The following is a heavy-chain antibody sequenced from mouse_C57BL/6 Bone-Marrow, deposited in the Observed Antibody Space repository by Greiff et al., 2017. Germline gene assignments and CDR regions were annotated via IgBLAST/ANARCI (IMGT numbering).Heavy chain of an antibody. V-gene: IGHV5-4*01. D-gene: IGHD2-1*01. CDR1: GFTFSSYA. Sequence: EVKLVESGGGLVKPGGSLKLSCAASGFTFSSYAMSWVRQTPEKRLEWVATISDGGSYTYYPDNVKGRFTISRDNAKNNLYLQMSHLKSVDTAMYYCARDGNPFDYWGQGTTLTVSS. CDR3: ARDGNPFDY. J-gene: IGHJ2*01. CDR2: ISDGGSYT.